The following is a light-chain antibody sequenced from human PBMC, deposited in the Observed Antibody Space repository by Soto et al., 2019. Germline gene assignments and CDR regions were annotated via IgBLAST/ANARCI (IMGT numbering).Light chain of an antibody. Sequence: QSVLTQPPSVSEAPRQRVTISCSGSSSNIGNNAVNWYQQLPGKAPKLLIYYDDLLPSGVSDRFSGSKSGTSASLAISGLQSEDEADYHCAAWDDSLNGQVFGGGTQLTVL. CDR2: YDD. J-gene: IGLJ2*01. CDR3: AAWDDSLNGQV. V-gene: IGLV1-36*01. CDR1: SSNIGNNA.